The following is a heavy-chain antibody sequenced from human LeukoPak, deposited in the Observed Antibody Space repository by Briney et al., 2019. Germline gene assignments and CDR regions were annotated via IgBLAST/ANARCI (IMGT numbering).Heavy chain of an antibody. V-gene: IGHV1-8*01. CDR2: MNPSSGNT. CDR3: ARDANYHDSDAYYDALDI. D-gene: IGHD3-16*01. CDR1: GYNFINHD. J-gene: IGHJ3*02. Sequence: GASVKVSCKTSGYNFINHDINWVRQATGQGLEWMGWMNPSSGNTGFAQKFQGRLTMTRDTSISTAYMELSSLRSEDTAVYYCARDANYHDSDAYYDALDIWGQGTLVTVSS.